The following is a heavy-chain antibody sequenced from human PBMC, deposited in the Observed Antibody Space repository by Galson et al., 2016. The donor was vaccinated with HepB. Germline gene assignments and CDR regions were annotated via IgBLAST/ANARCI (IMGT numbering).Heavy chain of an antibody. Sequence: ETLSLTCSVSGGSITDYRWSWIRQPPRKGLEWIGYFYGSGRTDYNPSLKSRVTLSVDTSKNQFSLKLSSMTAADTAVYYCARSGTYYIFDFWGQGTLVTVSS. CDR1: GGSITDYR. CDR3: ARSGTYYIFDF. J-gene: IGHJ4*02. D-gene: IGHD3-22*01. CDR2: FYGSGRT. V-gene: IGHV4-59*01.